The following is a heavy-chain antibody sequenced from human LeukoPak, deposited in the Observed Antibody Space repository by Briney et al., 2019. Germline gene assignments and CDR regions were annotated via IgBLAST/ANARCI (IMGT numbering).Heavy chain of an antibody. CDR3: AREYSRRLVAGSRPDL. CDR1: GGSISSSSYH. D-gene: IGHD6-19*01. J-gene: IGHJ4*02. CDR2: MYYRGTT. V-gene: IGHV4-39*02. Sequence: PSETLSLTCSVSGGSISSSSYHWGWIRQSPGKGLEWIGSMYYRGTTYANSSLKSRLTPSIDTSNNQFSLKLTSVTAADTAVYFCAREYSRRLVAGSRPDLWGQGLLVTVSS.